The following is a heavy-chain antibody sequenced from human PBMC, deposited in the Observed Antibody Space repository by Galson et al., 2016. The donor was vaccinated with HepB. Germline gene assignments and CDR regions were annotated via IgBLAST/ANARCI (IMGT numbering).Heavy chain of an antibody. J-gene: IGHJ5*02. CDR3: ARSQHIVVVVAATGFPDWFDP. Sequence: CAISGDSVSSNSAAWNWIKQSPSRGLEWLGRTYYRSKWYNDYAVSVKSRITINPDTSKNQFSLQLNSVTPEDPAVYYCARSQHIVVVVAATGFPDWFDPWGQGTLVTVSS. CDR2: TYYRSKWYN. CDR1: GDSVSSNSAA. V-gene: IGHV6-1*01. D-gene: IGHD2-15*01.